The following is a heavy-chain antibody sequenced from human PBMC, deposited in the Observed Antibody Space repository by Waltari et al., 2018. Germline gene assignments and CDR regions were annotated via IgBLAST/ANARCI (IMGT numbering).Heavy chain of an antibody. CDR3: ARDSYVFNGWFNP. CDR1: GGSIRSYY. V-gene: IGHV4-59*12. CDR2: IYDSGYS. J-gene: IGHJ5*02. D-gene: IGHD3-10*02. Sequence: QVQLQESGPGLLKPSETVSPTCTVSGGSIRSYYWNWNRQSPWQGLEWIGYIYDSGYSSFNPSLKRRVSLSVDTSMNQFSLMLNSVTAADTAVYYCARDSYVFNGWFNPWGQGTLVTVSS.